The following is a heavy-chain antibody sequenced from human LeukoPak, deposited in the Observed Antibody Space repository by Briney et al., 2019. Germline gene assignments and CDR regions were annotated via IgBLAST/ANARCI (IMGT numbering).Heavy chain of an antibody. V-gene: IGHV3-7*01. Sequence: GGSLRLSCAASGFTFSSYGMHWVRQAPGKGLEWVANIKQDGSEKYYVDSVKGRFTISRDNAKNSLYLQMNSLRAEDTAVYYCAREWSGYDYYFDYWGQGTLVTVSS. CDR3: AREWSGYDYYFDY. J-gene: IGHJ4*02. D-gene: IGHD5-12*01. CDR1: GFTFSSYG. CDR2: IKQDGSEK.